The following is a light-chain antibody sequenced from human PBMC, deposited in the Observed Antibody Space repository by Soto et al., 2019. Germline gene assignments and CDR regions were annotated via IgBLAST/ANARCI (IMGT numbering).Light chain of an antibody. V-gene: IGKV3-20*01. CDR1: QSVSSSY. CDR2: GAS. Sequence: EIVLTQSPGTLSLSPGERATLSCRASQSVSSSYLAWYQQKPGQAPRLLIYGASSRATGIPDRFSGSGSGTDFTLTISILEPEDFAVYYCQQYGSSSYTFGQGTTLEIK. CDR3: QQYGSSSYT. J-gene: IGKJ2*01.